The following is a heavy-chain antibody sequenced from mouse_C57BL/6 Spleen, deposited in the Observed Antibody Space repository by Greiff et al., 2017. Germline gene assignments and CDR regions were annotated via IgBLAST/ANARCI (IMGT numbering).Heavy chain of an antibody. CDR2: IDPSDSYT. CDR1: GYTFTSYW. D-gene: IGHD2-3*01. CDR3: ASLDGYSDD. J-gene: IGHJ2*01. V-gene: IGHV1-50*01. Sequence: QVQLKQPGAELVKPGASVKLSCKASGYTFTSYWMQWVKQRPGQGLEWIGEIDPSDSYTNYNQKFKGKATLTVDTSSSTAYMQLSSLTSEDSAVYYCASLDGYSDDWGQGTTLTVSS.